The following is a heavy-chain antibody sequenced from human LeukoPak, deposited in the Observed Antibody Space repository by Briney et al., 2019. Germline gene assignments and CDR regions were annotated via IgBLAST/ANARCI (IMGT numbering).Heavy chain of an antibody. CDR2: IYYSGST. CDR3: ARVGALGSYYYDSSGINTGEYYFDY. Sequence: SETLSLTCTVSGGSISSGDYYWSWIRQPPGKGLEWIGYIYYSGSTYYNPSLKSRVTISVDTSKNQFSLKLSSVTAADTAVYYCARVGALGSYYYDSSGINTGEYYFDYWGQGTLVTVSS. V-gene: IGHV4-30-4*01. CDR1: GGSISSGDYY. J-gene: IGHJ4*02. D-gene: IGHD3-22*01.